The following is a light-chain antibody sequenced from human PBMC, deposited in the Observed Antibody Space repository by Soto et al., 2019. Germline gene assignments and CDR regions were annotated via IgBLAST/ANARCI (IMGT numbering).Light chain of an antibody. CDR3: QQYNNWPVT. Sequence: DILLTQSPCTLSLSPGERATLSCRASQSVSSNLAWYQQKPGQAPRLLIYGASTRATGIPARFSGSGSGTEFTLTISSLPSEDFAVYYCQQYNNWPVTFGQGTRLEI. J-gene: IGKJ5*01. CDR2: GAS. V-gene: IGKV3-15*01. CDR1: QSVSSN.